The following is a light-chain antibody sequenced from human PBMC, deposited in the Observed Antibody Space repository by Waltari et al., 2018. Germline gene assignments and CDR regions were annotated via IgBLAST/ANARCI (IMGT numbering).Light chain of an antibody. V-gene: IGKV3-15*01. J-gene: IGKJ2*01. CDR3: QQYNNWPPLYT. Sequence: RASQSVSSNLAWYQQKPGQAPRLLIYGAYTRATGIPARFSGSGSGTEFTLTISSLQSEDFAVYYCQQYNNWPPLYTFGQGTKLEIK. CDR1: QSVSSN. CDR2: GAY.